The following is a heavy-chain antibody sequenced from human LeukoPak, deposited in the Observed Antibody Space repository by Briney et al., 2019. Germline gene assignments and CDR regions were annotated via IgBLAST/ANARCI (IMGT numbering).Heavy chain of an antibody. Sequence: QPGGSLRLSCAASGFTFSSYSMNWVRKAPGKGLEWFVYISSSNSTIYYADYVKGRFTISRDNATNSLYLQMNSLRAEDTAVYYCARDPDYYGSGDAFDIWGQGTMVTVSS. V-gene: IGHV3-48*01. CDR2: ISSSNSTI. CDR3: ARDPDYYGSGDAFDI. J-gene: IGHJ3*02. D-gene: IGHD3-10*01. CDR1: GFTFSSYS.